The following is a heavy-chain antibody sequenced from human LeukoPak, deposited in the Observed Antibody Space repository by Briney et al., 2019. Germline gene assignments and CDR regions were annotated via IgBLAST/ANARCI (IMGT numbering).Heavy chain of an antibody. CDR1: GGSISSSSYY. Sequence: SETLSLTCTVSGGSISSSSYYWGWIRQPPGKGLEWIGSIYYSGSTYYNPSLKSRVTISVDTSKNQLSLKLSSVTAADTAVYYCARAYIVVVPAASHDAFDIWGQGTMVTVSS. D-gene: IGHD2-2*01. CDR3: ARAYIVVVPAASHDAFDI. V-gene: IGHV4-39*07. CDR2: IYYSGST. J-gene: IGHJ3*02.